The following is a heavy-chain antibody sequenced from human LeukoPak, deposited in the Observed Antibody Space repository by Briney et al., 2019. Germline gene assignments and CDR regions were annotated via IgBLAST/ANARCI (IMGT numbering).Heavy chain of an antibody. CDR1: GYTFTGYY. D-gene: IGHD3-22*01. J-gene: IGHJ4*02. CDR2: INPNSGGT. Sequence: ASVKVSCKASGYTFTGYYMHWVRQAPGQGLEWMGWINPNSGGTNYAQKFQGRVTMTRDTSISTAYMELSRLRSDDTAVYYCARDRYYDSSGYYFHYWGQGTLVTVSS. CDR3: ARDRYYDSSGYYFHY. V-gene: IGHV1-2*02.